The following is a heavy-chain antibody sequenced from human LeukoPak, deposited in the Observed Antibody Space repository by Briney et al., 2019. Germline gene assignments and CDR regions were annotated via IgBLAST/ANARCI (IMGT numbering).Heavy chain of an antibody. V-gene: IGHV3-74*01. CDR1: GFTFSSYW. J-gene: IGHJ2*01. Sequence: GGSLRLSCAASGFTFSSYWMHWVRQAPGKGQVWVSRINGDGSSTAYADSVKGRFTISRDNAKNTLYLQMNSLTAEDTAVYYCARGPPWYFDLWGRSTLVTVSS. CDR3: ARGPPWYFDL. CDR2: INGDGSST. D-gene: IGHD6-25*01.